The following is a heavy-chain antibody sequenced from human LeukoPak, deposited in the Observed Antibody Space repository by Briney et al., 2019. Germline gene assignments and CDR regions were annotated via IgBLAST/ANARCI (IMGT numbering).Heavy chain of an antibody. V-gene: IGHV3-23*01. CDR1: GFTFSSYS. CDR2: ITGSGRTT. J-gene: IGHJ4*02. Sequence: GGSLRLSCAASGFTFSSYSMLWVRQAPGKGLEWISSITGSGRTTYYADSVKGRFIISRDNSKNTLHLQMNSLTAEDTAVYYCASGGWQLTLDYWGQGTLVTVSS. CDR3: ASGGWQLTLDY. D-gene: IGHD3-16*01.